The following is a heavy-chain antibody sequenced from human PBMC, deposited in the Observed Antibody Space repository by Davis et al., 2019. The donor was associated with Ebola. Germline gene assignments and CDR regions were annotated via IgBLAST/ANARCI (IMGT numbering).Heavy chain of an antibody. J-gene: IGHJ4*02. CDR1: GYSFTSYW. CDR3: ARLGRMGSLKSNFDY. D-gene: IGHD1-26*01. Sequence: GESLKTSCKGYGYSFTSYWIGWVRQMPGKGLEWMGVIYPGDSDGKYSPSFQGQVTISVDKSINTAYLQWSSLKTSDTAIYYCARLGRMGSLKSNFDYWGQGTLVAV. V-gene: IGHV5-51*01. CDR2: IYPGDSDG.